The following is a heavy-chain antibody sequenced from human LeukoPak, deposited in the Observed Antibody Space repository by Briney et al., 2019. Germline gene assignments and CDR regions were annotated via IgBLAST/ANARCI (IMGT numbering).Heavy chain of an antibody. CDR1: GYTFTSYD. J-gene: IGHJ6*03. CDR2: MNPNSGNT. Sequence: ASVKVSCKASGYTFTSYDINWVRQATGQGLEWMGWMNPNSGNTGYAQKFQGRVTMTRNTSISTAYMELSSLRSEDTAVYYCATGSRSSWGAPDYYYYYMDVWGKGTTVTVSS. CDR3: ATGSRSSWGAPDYYYYYMDV. V-gene: IGHV1-8*01. D-gene: IGHD3-16*01.